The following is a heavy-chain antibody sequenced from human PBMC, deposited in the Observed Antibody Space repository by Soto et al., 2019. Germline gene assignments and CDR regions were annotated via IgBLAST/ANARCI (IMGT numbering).Heavy chain of an antibody. CDR2: IYFSASK. D-gene: IGHD2-2*01. CDR1: GCSILNSSHL. J-gene: IGHJ6*02. Sequence: SDALSLTSSFSGCSILNSSHLVCWKRHFSGTGLEWFGTIYFSASKHYNPSLEGRVAISADTPNNHLSLRLSSVTAADTAVYYCVRQPGHCDSTTCFGYYSVDVWGQGTTVTVS. CDR3: VRQPGHCDSTTCFGYYSVDV. V-gene: IGHV4-39*01.